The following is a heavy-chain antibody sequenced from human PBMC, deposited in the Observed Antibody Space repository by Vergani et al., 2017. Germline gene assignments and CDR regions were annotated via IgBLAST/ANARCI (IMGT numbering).Heavy chain of an antibody. CDR1: GWSFSGYY. J-gene: IGHJ6*02. Sequence: QVQLQQWGAGLLKPSETLSLTCAVYGWSFSGYYCSWIRQPPGKGLEWSGEINHSGSTNYNPSRKSRVTISVDTSKNQFSLKLSAVTAADTAVYYCATLATSYYYEYGMDVGGRGTTVTVSS. V-gene: IGHV4-34*01. CDR2: INHSGST. D-gene: IGHD5-12*01. CDR3: ATLATSYYYEYGMDV.